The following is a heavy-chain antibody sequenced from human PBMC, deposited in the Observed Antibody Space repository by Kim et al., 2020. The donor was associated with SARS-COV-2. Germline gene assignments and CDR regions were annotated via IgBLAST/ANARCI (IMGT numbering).Heavy chain of an antibody. Sequence: ASVKVSCKASGYTFTSYDINWVRQATGQGLEWMGWMNPNSGNTGYAQKFQGRVTTTRNTSISTAYMELSSLRSEDTAVYYCAREDYYGSGSYYQYWFDPWGQGTLVTVSS. D-gene: IGHD3-10*01. CDR3: AREDYYGSGSYYQYWFDP. CDR1: GYTFTSYD. CDR2: MNPNSGNT. J-gene: IGHJ5*02. V-gene: IGHV1-8*01.